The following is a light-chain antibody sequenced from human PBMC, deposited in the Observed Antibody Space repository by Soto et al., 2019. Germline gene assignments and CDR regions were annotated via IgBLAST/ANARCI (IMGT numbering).Light chain of an antibody. CDR1: TSNLGAGYD. V-gene: IGLV1-40*01. J-gene: IGLJ3*02. CDR2: DNN. Sequence: QSVLTQPPSXXXXXGQRVTISCTGSTSNLGAGYDVHWYQQLPGTVPKLLIYDNNNRPSGVPDRFSGSKSGTSASLAITGLQAEDEADYYCQSFGGSLSGWVFGGGTKLTVL. CDR3: QSFGGSLSGWV.